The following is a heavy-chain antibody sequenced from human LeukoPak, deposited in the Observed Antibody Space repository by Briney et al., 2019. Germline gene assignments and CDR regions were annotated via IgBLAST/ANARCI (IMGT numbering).Heavy chain of an antibody. J-gene: IGHJ4*02. V-gene: IGHV4-39*07. Sequence: SETLSLTCTVSGGSISSSSYYWGWIRQPPGKGLEWIGSNYYSGSTYYNPSLKSRVTISVDTSKNQFSLKLSSVTAADTAVYYCARDFTIFGVVSRVFDYWGQGTLVTVSS. D-gene: IGHD3-3*01. CDR3: ARDFTIFGVVSRVFDY. CDR2: NYYSGST. CDR1: GGSISSSSYY.